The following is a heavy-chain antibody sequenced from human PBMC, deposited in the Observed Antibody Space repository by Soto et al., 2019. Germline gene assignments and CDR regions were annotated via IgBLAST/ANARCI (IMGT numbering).Heavy chain of an antibody. D-gene: IGHD3-10*01. CDR2: IWYDGSNK. V-gene: IGHV3-33*01. CDR1: GFAFSSYG. Sequence: QVQLVESGGGVVQPGRSLRLSCAASGFAFSSYGMHWVRQAPGKGLEWVAVIWYDGSNKYYADSVKGRFTTSRDNSKNMLYLQMNSLRADDTAVYYCARDEGLGVNYYYYGMDVWGQGTTVTVSS. J-gene: IGHJ6*02. CDR3: ARDEGLGVNYYYYGMDV.